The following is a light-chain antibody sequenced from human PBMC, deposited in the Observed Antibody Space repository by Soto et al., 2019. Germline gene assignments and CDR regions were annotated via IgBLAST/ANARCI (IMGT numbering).Light chain of an antibody. Sequence: DIQMTQSPSSLSASVGHRVTITCQASQHISNYLNWYQQKPGKAPKLLIYDASNLETGGPSMFRGSGSGTDFTFTISSLQPEDSATYYCQEYYNLPLTFGGGTKVEIK. V-gene: IGKV1-33*01. J-gene: IGKJ4*01. CDR3: QEYYNLPLT. CDR2: DAS. CDR1: QHISNY.